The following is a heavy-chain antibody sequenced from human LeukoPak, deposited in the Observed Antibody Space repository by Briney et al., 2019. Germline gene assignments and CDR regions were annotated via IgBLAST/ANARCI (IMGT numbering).Heavy chain of an antibody. CDR1: GYTFTSYG. J-gene: IGHJ5*02. V-gene: IGHV1-18*01. D-gene: IGHD2-2*01. CDR3: ARDLPCSSTSCYGSYNWFDP. Sequence: ASLKVSCKASGYTFTSYGISWVRQAPGQGLEWMGWISAYNGNTNYAQKLQGRVTMTTDTSTSTAYMELRSLRSDDTAVYYCARDLPCSSTSCYGSYNWFDPWGQGTLVTVSS. CDR2: ISAYNGNT.